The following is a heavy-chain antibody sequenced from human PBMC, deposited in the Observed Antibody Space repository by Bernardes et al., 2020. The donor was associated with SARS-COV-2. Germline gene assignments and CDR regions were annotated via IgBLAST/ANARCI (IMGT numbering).Heavy chain of an antibody. D-gene: IGHD3-3*01. CDR2: INHNRNT. CDR3: ARGYFWSGHYFPY. J-gene: IGHJ4*02. Sequence: SETLSLTCAVSGGSFVGYFWTWIRQPPGKGLEWIAEINHNRNTNYNPSLKSRVTISVDTSKNQFSLKLTSVTAADTAVYYCARGYFWSGHYFPYWGQGTLVTVSS. V-gene: IGHV4-34*01. CDR1: GGSFVGYF.